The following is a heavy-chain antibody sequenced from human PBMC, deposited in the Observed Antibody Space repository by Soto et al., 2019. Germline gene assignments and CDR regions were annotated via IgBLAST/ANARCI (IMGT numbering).Heavy chain of an antibody. J-gene: IGHJ4*02. CDR1: GFTFSDYY. CDR3: ARGNNWNDPGGCIDY. D-gene: IGHD1-1*01. Sequence: AGGTLSLSCSASGFTFSDYYMSWIRKAPGKGLEWVSYISISGSTRYYADSVKGRFTISRDNDKNSLYLQMHSLRAADTAVYYCARGNNWNDPGGCIDYWGQGTLVTVSS. CDR2: ISISGSTR. V-gene: IGHV3-11*01.